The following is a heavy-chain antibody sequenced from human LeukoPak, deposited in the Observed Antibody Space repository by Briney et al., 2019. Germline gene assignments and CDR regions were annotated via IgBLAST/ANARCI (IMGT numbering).Heavy chain of an antibody. J-gene: IGHJ3*01. D-gene: IGHD3-10*01. CDR3: ARDRRYYYSSGTFYRDAFDL. CDR2: IIPIFGTL. Sequence: SVKVSCKASGYTFSNYAISWARQAPGQGPEWMGGIIPIFGTLNYAPKFQGRVTITAAKYTSTAYMELSSLRSDDTAVYYCARDRRYYYSSGTFYRDAFDLWGQGTLVTVSS. CDR1: GYTFSNYA. V-gene: IGHV1-69*06.